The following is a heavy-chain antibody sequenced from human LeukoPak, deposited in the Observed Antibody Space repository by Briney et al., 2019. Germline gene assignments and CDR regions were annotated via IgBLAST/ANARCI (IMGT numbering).Heavy chain of an antibody. CDR1: GYTFTGYY. Sequence: GASVKVSCKASGYTFTGYYMHWVRQAPGQGLEWMGWINPNSGGTNYAQKFQGRVTMTRDTSISTDYMELSRLRSDDTAVYYCARDRYYYDSSGYYPYYFDYWAREPWSPSPQ. D-gene: IGHD3-22*01. V-gene: IGHV1-2*02. CDR2: INPNSGGT. J-gene: IGHJ4*02. CDR3: ARDRYYYDSSGYYPYYFDY.